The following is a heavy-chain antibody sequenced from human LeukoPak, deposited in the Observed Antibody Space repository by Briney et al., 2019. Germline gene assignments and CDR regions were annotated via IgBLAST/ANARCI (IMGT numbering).Heavy chain of an antibody. CDR1: GGSISPYY. J-gene: IGHJ4*02. V-gene: IGHV4-59*01. CDR3: AREGGGYYYDSSGYYQTSYYFDY. Sequence: SETLSLTCTVSGGSISPYYWSWIRQPPGKGLEWIGYIYYSGSTNYNPSLKSRVTISVDTSKNQFSLKLSSVTAADKAVYYCAREGGGYYYDSSGYYQTSYYFDYWGQGTLVTVSS. CDR2: IYYSGST. D-gene: IGHD3-22*01.